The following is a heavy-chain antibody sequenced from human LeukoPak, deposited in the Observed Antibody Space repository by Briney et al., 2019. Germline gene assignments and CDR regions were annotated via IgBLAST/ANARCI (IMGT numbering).Heavy chain of an antibody. D-gene: IGHD3-10*01. CDR1: GFTFSSYS. J-gene: IGHJ4*02. CDR2: ISSSSSYI. Sequence: PGGSLRLSCAASGFTFSSYSMNWVRQAPGKGLEWVSSISSSSSYIYYADSVKGRFTISRDNAKNSLYLQMNSLRAEDTAVYYCARDIGRGYGSGSYYYWGQGTLVTVSS. V-gene: IGHV3-21*01. CDR3: ARDIGRGYGSGSYYY.